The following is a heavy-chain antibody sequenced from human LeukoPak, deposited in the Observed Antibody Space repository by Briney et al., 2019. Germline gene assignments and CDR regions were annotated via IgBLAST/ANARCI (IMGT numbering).Heavy chain of an antibody. V-gene: IGHV3-7*01. J-gene: IGHJ4*02. Sequence: GGSLRLSCAASGFTFSNYWMSWVRQAPGKGLEWVANIKEDGSEKYYVDSVKGRFTVSRDNAKNSMYLQMNSLRVEDTAVYYCARASILADVGYWGQGTLVTVSP. CDR1: GFTFSNYW. CDR2: IKEDGSEK. D-gene: IGHD3-3*02. CDR3: ARASILADVGY.